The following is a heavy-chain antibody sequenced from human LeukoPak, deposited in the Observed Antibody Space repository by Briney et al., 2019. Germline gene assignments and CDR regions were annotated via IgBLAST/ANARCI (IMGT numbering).Heavy chain of an antibody. CDR1: GLTVTYNY. Sequence: PGGSLRLSCAASGLTVTYNYMSWVRQAPGKGLEWLSVIYSGGMTYYADSVKGRFIISRDNSKNTLYLQMNRLRAEDTAVYYCYARPVLPAAFLPSGNYVDVWGKGTTVTVSS. CDR2: IYSGGMT. V-gene: IGHV3-53*01. CDR3: YARPVLPAAFLPSGNYVDV. D-gene: IGHD2-2*01. J-gene: IGHJ6*03.